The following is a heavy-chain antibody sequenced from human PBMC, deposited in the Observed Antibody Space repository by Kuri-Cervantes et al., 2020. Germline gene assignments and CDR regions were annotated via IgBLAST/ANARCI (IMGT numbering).Heavy chain of an antibody. CDR2: IWYDGSNK. D-gene: IGHD2-2*01. CDR3: ARDFPAYCSSTSCHAHWFDP. V-gene: IGHV3-33*08. Sequence: GESLKISCAASGFTFGSFAIHWVRQAPGKGLEWVAVIWYDGSNKYYADSVKGRFTISRDNSKNTLYLQMNSLRAEDTAVYYCARDFPAYCSSTSCHAHWFDPWGQGTLVTVSS. J-gene: IGHJ5*02. CDR1: GFTFGSFA.